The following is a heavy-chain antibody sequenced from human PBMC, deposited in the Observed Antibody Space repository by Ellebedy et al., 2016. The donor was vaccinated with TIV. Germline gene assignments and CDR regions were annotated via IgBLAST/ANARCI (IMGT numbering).Heavy chain of an antibody. CDR1: GFTFSDYY. J-gene: IGHJ3*02. D-gene: IGHD3-22*01. V-gene: IGHV3-11*06. CDR2: IGSVSSHT. Sequence: GESLKISCAASGFTFSDYYMNWIRQAPGKGLEWVSYIGSVSSHTNYADSVKGRFTVSRDNAKNSLYLQMNSLRAEDTAVYYCARARNYYDTAFDIWGQGTMVTVSS. CDR3: ARARNYYDTAFDI.